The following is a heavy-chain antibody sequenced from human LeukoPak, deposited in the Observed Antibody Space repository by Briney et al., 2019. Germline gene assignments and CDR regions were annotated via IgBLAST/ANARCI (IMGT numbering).Heavy chain of an antibody. V-gene: IGHV1-2*02. CDR1: GYTFTGYY. Sequence: RASVKVSCKASGYTFTGYYIHWVRQAPGQGLEWMGWINPNSGGTNYAQKFQGRVTMTRDTSISTAYMELSRLRSDDTAVYYCARDSSGWYDYWGQGTLVTVSS. CDR3: ARDSSGWYDY. CDR2: INPNSGGT. D-gene: IGHD6-19*01. J-gene: IGHJ4*02.